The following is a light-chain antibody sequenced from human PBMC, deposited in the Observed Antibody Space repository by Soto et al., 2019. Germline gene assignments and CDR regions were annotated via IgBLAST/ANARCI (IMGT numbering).Light chain of an antibody. Sequence: QSVLTQPASVSGSPGQSITFSCTGTTSFVGSYNRVSWYQVLPGKAPKLMIYEANKRPSGVSNRFSGSTSANTASLTISGLQAEDEADYYCGSFVGSASLGFGGGTKLTVL. J-gene: IGLJ2*01. CDR3: GSFVGSASLG. V-gene: IGLV2-23*01. CDR1: TSFVGSYNR. CDR2: EAN.